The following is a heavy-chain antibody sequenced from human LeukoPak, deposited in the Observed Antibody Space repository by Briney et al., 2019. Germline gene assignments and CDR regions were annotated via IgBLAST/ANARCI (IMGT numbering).Heavy chain of an antibody. CDR1: GFTFSSYS. D-gene: IGHD3-9*01. V-gene: IGHV3-21*01. CDR2: ISTSSSYI. CDR3: ARDYYDILTGGNYFDY. Sequence: GGSLTLSCAASGFTFSSYSMNWLRQAPGKELEWVSSISTSSSYIYYADSVKGRFTISRDNAKNYLYLQMNSLRAEDTALYYCARDYYDILTGGNYFDYWGQGTLVTVSS. J-gene: IGHJ4*02.